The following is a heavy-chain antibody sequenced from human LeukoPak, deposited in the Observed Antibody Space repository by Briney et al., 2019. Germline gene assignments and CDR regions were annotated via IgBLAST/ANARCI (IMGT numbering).Heavy chain of an antibody. V-gene: IGHV3-13*05. D-gene: IGHD3-10*01. J-gene: IGHJ2*01. CDR3: ARNADSPMARYFDL. CDR2: IGTAGDP. CDR1: GFSFRNYD. Sequence: GGSLRLSCAASGFSFRNYDMQWVRQVIGKGLEWVSGIGTAGDPYYAGSVRGRFTISRDNAKSSFYLQMNSLRAGDTAVYFCARNADSPMARYFDLWGRGTLVTVSS.